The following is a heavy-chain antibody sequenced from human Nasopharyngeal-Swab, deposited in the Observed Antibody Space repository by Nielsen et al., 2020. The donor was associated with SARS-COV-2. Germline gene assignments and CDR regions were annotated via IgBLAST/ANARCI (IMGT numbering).Heavy chain of an antibody. CDR3: ARGYRSWSFPSSYYYYYMDV. D-gene: IGHD6-6*01. CDR1: GFTFSSYE. Sequence: GSLRLSCAASGFTFSSYEMNWVRQSPGKGLEWIGEISHSGATNYKSSLKSRVIMSVDTSKKQFSLKLNSVTAADTAVYYCARGYRSWSFPSSYYYYYMDVWGQGTTVTVSS. V-gene: IGHV4-34*01. J-gene: IGHJ6*03. CDR2: ISHSGAT.